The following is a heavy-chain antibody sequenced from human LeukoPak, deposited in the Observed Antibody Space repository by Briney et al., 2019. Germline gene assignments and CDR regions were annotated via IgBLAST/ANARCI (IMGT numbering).Heavy chain of an antibody. CDR3: ARAGPSSSWHQFDY. CDR1: GFTVSRNY. CDR2: IYSGGST. V-gene: IGHV3-66*01. J-gene: IGHJ4*02. D-gene: IGHD6-13*01. Sequence: GGSLRLSCAASGFTVSRNYMSWVRQVPGKGLEWVSVIYSGGSTYYADSVKGRFTISRDNSKNTLYLQMNSLRAEDTAVYYCARAGPSSSWHQFDYWGQGTLVTVSS.